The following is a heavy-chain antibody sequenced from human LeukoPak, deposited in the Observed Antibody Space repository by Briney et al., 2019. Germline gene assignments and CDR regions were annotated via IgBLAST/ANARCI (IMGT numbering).Heavy chain of an antibody. V-gene: IGHV3-33*06. CDR1: GFTFTTYG. CDR3: AKGICSGGSCSSYY. Sequence: PGRSLRLSCAASGFTFTTYGMHWVRQAPGKGLEWVAVIYYDGSNKFYADSVKGRFTISRDNSKNTLYLQMNSLRAEDTAVYYCAKGICSGGSCSSYYWGQGTLVTVSA. CDR2: IYYDGSNK. J-gene: IGHJ4*02. D-gene: IGHD2-15*01.